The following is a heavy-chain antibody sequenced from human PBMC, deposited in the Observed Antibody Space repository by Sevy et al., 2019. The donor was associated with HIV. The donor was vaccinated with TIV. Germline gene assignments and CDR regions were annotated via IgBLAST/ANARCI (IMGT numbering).Heavy chain of an antibody. CDR3: TTGGSLFQH. D-gene: IGHD3-16*01. Sequence: GGSLRLSCAASGFNFSKVWMSWVRQAPGKGLEWVAHIKSKTDGGTTDYAAPVRGRFSISRDDSKNSLFLQMNSLKIEDTAVYYCTTGGSLFQHWGQGTLVTVSS. CDR1: GFNFSKVW. J-gene: IGHJ1*01. V-gene: IGHV3-15*01. CDR2: IKSKTDGGTT.